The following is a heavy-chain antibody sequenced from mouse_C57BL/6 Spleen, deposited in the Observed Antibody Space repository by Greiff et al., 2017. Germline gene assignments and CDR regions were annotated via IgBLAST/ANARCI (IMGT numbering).Heavy chain of an antibody. CDR2: ISPGDGDT. J-gene: IGHJ4*01. CDR3: ATDYPYYAMDY. V-gene: IGHV1-82*01. Sequence: QVQLQQSGPELVKPGASVKISCKASGYAFSSSWMNWVKQRPGKGLEWIGRISPGDGDTNYNGKFKGKATLTADKSSSTAYMQLSSLTSEDSAVYVWATDYPYYAMDYWGQGTSVTVSS. CDR1: GYAFSSSW. D-gene: IGHD2-4*01.